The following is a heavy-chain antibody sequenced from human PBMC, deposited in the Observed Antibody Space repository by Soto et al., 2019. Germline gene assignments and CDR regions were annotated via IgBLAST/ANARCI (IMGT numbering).Heavy chain of an antibody. CDR2: ISGSGGST. J-gene: IGHJ4*02. CDR3: AKDPRGLRHAPPYFFDC. CDR1: GFTFSSYA. Sequence: GGSLRLSCAASGFTFSSYAMSWVRQAPGKGLEWVSGISGSGGSTYYADSVKGRFTISRDNSKNMLYLQMNSLRVEDTAVYYCAKDPRGLRHAPPYFFDCWGQGTLVTVSS. D-gene: IGHD5-12*01. V-gene: IGHV3-23*01.